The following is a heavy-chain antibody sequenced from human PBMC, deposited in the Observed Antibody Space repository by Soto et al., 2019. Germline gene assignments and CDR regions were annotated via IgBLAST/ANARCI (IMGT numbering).Heavy chain of an antibody. V-gene: IGHV1-24*01. D-gene: IGHD6-13*01. CDR2: FDPEDGET. CDR3: ATLYSSSWYDYYGMDV. Sequence: ASVKVSCKVSGYTLTELSMHWVRQAPGKGLEWMGGFDPEDGETIYAQKFQGRVTMTEDTSTDTAYMELSSLRSEDTAVYYCATLYSSSWYDYYGMDVWGQGTTVTVSS. CDR1: GYTLTELS. J-gene: IGHJ6*02.